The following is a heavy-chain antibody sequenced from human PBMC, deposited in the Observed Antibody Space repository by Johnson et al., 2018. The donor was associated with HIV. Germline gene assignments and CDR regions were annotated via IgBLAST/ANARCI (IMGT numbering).Heavy chain of an antibody. CDR3: AKEKDYGAFDI. CDR1: GFTFSSYW. D-gene: IGHD3-16*01. J-gene: IGHJ3*02. Sequence: VQLVESGGGVVQPGRSLRLSCAASGFTFSSYWMSWVRQAPGKGLEWVANINEDGSEKYYVDSVKGRFTISRDNSKNTLYLQMNSLRAEDTAMYYCAKEKDYGAFDIWGQGTMVTVSS. CDR2: INEDGSEK. V-gene: IGHV3-7*01.